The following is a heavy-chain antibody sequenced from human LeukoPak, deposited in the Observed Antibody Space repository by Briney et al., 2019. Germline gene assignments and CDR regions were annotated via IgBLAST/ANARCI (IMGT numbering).Heavy chain of an antibody. D-gene: IGHD3-9*01. CDR3: ARDSPLLTV. CDR2: INPDGTTT. Sequence: AGGSLRLSCAASGFTFSTYWMHWVRQAPGKGLVWVSRINPDGTTTSYADSVKGRFTISRDNSKNTLYLQMNSLRAEDTATYYCARDSPLLTVWGQGTLVTVSS. V-gene: IGHV3-74*01. CDR1: GFTFSTYW. J-gene: IGHJ4*02.